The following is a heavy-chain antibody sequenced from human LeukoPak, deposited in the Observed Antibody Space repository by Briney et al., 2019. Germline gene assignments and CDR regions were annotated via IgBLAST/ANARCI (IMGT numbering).Heavy chain of an antibody. J-gene: IGHJ3*02. Sequence: SVKVSCKASGGTFSSYAISWVRQAPGQGLEWMGRIIPILGIANYAQKFQGRVTITADKSTSTAYMELSSLRSEDAAVYYCARENATMIVVVPEAFDIWGQGTMVTVSS. CDR2: IIPILGIA. CDR1: GGTFSSYA. D-gene: IGHD3-22*01. CDR3: ARENATMIVVVPEAFDI. V-gene: IGHV1-69*04.